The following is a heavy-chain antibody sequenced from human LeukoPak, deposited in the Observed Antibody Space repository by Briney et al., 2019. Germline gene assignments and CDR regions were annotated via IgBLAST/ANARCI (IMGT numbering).Heavy chain of an antibody. J-gene: IGHJ4*02. Sequence: PGGSLRLSCAASGFTFSSYGMHWVRQAPGKGLEWVAFIRYDGSNEYYADSVKGRFTISRDNAKNSLYLQMNSLRAEDTAVYYCTTDLSYWGQGTLVTVSS. V-gene: IGHV3-30*02. CDR2: IRYDGSNE. CDR3: TTDLSY. CDR1: GFTFSSYG.